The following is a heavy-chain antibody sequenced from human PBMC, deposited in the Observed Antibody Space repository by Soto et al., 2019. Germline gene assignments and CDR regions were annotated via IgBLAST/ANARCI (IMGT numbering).Heavy chain of an antibody. J-gene: IGHJ6*02. D-gene: IGHD2-2*02. CDR2: ISAYDGNT. V-gene: IGHV1-18*01. CDR1: GYMFTTYG. Sequence: ASVKVSCKASGYMFTTYGISWVRQAPGQGLEWMGWISAYDGNTKYAQKLQGRVTMTTDTSTSTAYMELRSLRSDDTAVYYCARERCSSTSCYKGPFYYYGLDVWGQGTTVTVSS. CDR3: ARERCSSTSCYKGPFYYYGLDV.